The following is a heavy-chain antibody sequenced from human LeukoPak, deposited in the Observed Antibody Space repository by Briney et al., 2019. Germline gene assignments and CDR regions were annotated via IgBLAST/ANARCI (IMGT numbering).Heavy chain of an antibody. Sequence: RASVKVSCKASGYTFTGYYMHWVRQASGQGLEWMGWINPNSGGTNYAQKFQGRVTMTRDTSISTAYMELSRLRSDDTAVFYCARVGQWELDRFHDYWGQGTLVTVSS. CDR3: ARVGQWELDRFHDY. CDR2: INPNSGGT. V-gene: IGHV1-2*02. CDR1: GYTFTGYY. D-gene: IGHD1-26*01. J-gene: IGHJ4*02.